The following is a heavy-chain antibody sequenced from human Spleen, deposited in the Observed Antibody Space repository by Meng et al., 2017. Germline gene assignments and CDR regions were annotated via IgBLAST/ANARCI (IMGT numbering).Heavy chain of an antibody. D-gene: IGHD2-8*02. CDR1: GGSLSGAD. V-gene: IGHV4-34*12. CDR2: IIHGGSP. Sequence: QVQLHQWGAGLLKPSETLSLTCAVHGGSLSGADWTWVRQPPGKGLEWLGEIIHGGSPSYSPSLKSRVTTSIDTSKNQLSLMLSSVTAADTAVYYCARRPTGIDYWGQGTLVTVSS. J-gene: IGHJ4*02. CDR3: ARRPTGIDY.